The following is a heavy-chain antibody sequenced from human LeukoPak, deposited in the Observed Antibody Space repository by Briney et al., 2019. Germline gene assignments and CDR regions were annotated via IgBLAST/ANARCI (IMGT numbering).Heavy chain of an antibody. CDR3: AREGVAATGLDY. CDR1: GYTFSIYN. J-gene: IGHJ4*02. CDR2: INPGGGSA. Sequence: ASVKVSCKASGYTFSIYNFHWVRQAPGQGLEWMGIINPGGGSASDAQKIQGRLTMTRDTSTSTLYMELSSLRSEDTAVYYCAREGVAATGLDYWGQGTLVTAPS. D-gene: IGHD6-13*01. V-gene: IGHV1-46*01.